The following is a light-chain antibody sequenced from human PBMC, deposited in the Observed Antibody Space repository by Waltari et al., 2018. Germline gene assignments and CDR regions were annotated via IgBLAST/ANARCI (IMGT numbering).Light chain of an antibody. CDR1: SSDVGGHNC. CDR2: EVS. V-gene: IGLV2-8*01. CDR3: SSCAGGYGVV. J-gene: IGLJ2*01. Sequence: QSALTQPPSASGSPGQSVTISCTGTSSDVGGHNCVSWYQPHPGKVPKLMIYEVSKRPSGVPDLVSGSKSGNTASLTVSGLQAEDEADYYCSSCAGGYGVVFGGGTKLTVL.